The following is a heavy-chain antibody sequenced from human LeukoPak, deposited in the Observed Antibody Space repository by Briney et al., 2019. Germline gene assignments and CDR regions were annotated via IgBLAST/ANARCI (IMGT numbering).Heavy chain of an antibody. V-gene: IGHV1-18*01. CDR3: ATEYSSSSVDY. Sequence: GASVKVSCKASGYTFTSYGISWVRQAPGQGLEWMGWISAYNGNTNYAQKLQGRVTITADESTSTAYMELSSLRSEDTAVYYCATEYSSSSVDYWGQGTLVTVSS. D-gene: IGHD6-6*01. CDR1: GYTFTSYG. CDR2: ISAYNGNT. J-gene: IGHJ4*02.